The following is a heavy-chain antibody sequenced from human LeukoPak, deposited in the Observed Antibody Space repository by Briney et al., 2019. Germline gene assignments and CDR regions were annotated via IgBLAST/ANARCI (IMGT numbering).Heavy chain of an antibody. V-gene: IGHV6-1*01. J-gene: IGHJ4*02. Sequence: SQTLSLTCALSGDIVSSNNGAWNWIRQSPSRGLEWLGRTYYRSKWYNDYAVPMKGRISINPDTSKNQFSLQVNSVTPEDTAVYYCARDVGTSGWYTFDYWGQGTLVTVSS. D-gene: IGHD6-19*01. CDR1: GDIVSSNNGA. CDR2: TYYRSKWYN. CDR3: ARDVGTSGWYTFDY.